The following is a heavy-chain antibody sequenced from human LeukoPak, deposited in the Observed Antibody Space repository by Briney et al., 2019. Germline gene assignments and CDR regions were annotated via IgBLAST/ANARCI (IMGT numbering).Heavy chain of an antibody. CDR1: GGSINNYY. D-gene: IGHD1-1*01. CDR3: ARWNEGLDY. V-gene: IGHV4-59*01. J-gene: IGHJ4*02. CDR2: IYYNGIT. Sequence: SETLSLTCTVSGGSINNYYWSWMRQPPGKGLEWIGYIYYNGITDYSPSLRGRVTISVDTSKNQFSLKLTSVSAADTAVCYCARWNEGLDYWGQGTLVTVSS.